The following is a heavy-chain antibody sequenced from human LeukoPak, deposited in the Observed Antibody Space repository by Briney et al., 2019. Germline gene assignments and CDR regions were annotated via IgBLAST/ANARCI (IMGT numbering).Heavy chain of an antibody. D-gene: IGHD2-15*01. V-gene: IGHV3-7*01. J-gene: IGHJ4*02. CDR2: IKQDGSEK. CDR3: ARHEDIVDVVAATD. CDR1: GFTFSSYW. Sequence: GGSLRLSCAASGFTFSSYWMSWVRQAPGKGLEWVANIKQDGSEKYYVDSVKGRFTISRDNAKDSLYLQMNSLRAEDTAVYYCARHEDIVDVVAATDWSQGTLVTVSS.